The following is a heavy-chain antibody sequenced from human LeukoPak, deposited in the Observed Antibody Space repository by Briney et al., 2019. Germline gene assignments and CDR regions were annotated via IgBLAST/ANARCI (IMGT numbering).Heavy chain of an antibody. J-gene: IGHJ3*02. CDR3: ARSYGPKPHDAFDI. CDR2: IYPGDSDT. D-gene: IGHD4/OR15-4a*01. Sequence: GESLKISFKGSGYRFTSYWIGWVRRMPGKDLEWMGIIYPGDSDTRYSPSFQGQVTISADKSISTAYLQWSSLKASDTAMYYCARSYGPKPHDAFDIWGQGTMVTVSS. CDR1: GYRFTSYW. V-gene: IGHV5-51*01.